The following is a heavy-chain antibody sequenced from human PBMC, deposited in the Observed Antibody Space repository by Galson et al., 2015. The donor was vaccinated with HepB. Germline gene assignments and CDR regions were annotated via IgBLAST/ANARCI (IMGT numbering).Heavy chain of an antibody. J-gene: IGHJ4*02. D-gene: IGHD5-18*01. CDR3: AREGSGGPPKGYSYGYFDH. CDR1: GDSVSGNSAA. CDR2: TYYRSKWYN. Sequence: CAISGDSVSGNSAAWNWIRLSPSRGLEWLGRTYYRSKWYNDYAVSVKGRITINPDTSKNQVSLQLNSVTPEDTAVYYCAREGSGGPPKGYSYGYFDHWGQGTLVTVSS. V-gene: IGHV6-1*01.